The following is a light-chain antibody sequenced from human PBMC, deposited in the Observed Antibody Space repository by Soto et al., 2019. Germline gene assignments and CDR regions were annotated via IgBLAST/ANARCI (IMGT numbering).Light chain of an antibody. CDR1: QNINNY. CDR3: LQYYTYPFT. J-gene: IGKJ4*01. V-gene: IGKV1-5*03. CDR2: KAP. Sequence: DIQMTQSPSSLSASVGDRVTITCRTSQNINNYLNWYQQRPGKAPNLLIYKAPSLESGVPSGFSGSGSGAEFTLTFSSLQPDDFATYFCLQYYTYPFTFGGGTKVDIK.